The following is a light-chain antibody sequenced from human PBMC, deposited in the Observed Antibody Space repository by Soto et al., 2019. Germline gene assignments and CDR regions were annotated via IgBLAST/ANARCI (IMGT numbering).Light chain of an antibody. CDR2: DAS. Sequence: IQLKQSPSTLSASIGDRVTLTCRASHNIERWMAWYQQKLGKAPKLLIYDASTLQSGVPSRFSGSGSGTDFTLTISRLEPEDSAVYYCQQRNVWPPVTFGQGTLLEIK. CDR3: QQRNVWPPVT. CDR1: HNIERW. J-gene: IGKJ5*01. V-gene: IGKV1-5*01.